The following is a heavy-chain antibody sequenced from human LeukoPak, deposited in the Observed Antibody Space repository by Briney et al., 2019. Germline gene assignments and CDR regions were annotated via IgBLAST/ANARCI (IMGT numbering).Heavy chain of an antibody. CDR2: ISRGSDHI. CDR1: GFTFSSYA. J-gene: IGHJ4*02. CDR3: ARPYDTRGYFPDY. Sequence: GGPLRLSCAASGFTFSSYAMNWVRQAPGKGLEWVSSISRGSDHIFYADSMKGRFIISRDNANNSLYLQMNSLGAHDTAVYYCARPYDTRGYFPDYWGQGTLVTVSS. D-gene: IGHD3-22*01. V-gene: IGHV3-21*01.